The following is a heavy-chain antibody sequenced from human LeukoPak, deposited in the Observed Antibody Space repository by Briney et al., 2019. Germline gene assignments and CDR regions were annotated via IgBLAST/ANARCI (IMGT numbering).Heavy chain of an antibody. CDR1: GDSVSSNSAA. J-gene: IGHJ4*02. Sequence: SQTLSLTCAISGDSVSSNSAAWNWIRQSPSRGLEWLGRTYYRSKWYNDYAVSVKSRITINPDTSKNQFSLQLNSVTPVDTAVYYCAGTHTIPYYFDYWGQGTLVTVSS. D-gene: IGHD3-9*01. CDR3: AGTHTIPYYFDY. V-gene: IGHV6-1*01. CDR2: TYYRSKWYN.